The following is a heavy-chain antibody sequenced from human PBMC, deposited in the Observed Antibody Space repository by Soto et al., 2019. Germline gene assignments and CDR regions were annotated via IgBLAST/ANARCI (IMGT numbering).Heavy chain of an antibody. J-gene: IGHJ3*01. CDR2: ISGSGAAT. V-gene: IGHV3-23*01. D-gene: IGHD2-15*01. CDR3: TKGRRAAWAHDFFDV. Sequence: EVQLLESGGGLRQPGGSLRLSCAAAGFPFRTHAMTWVRQTLAKGLEWISTISGSGAATYYADSVRGRFTISRDNTENTLFLQMNSLRAEVSAMYFCTKGRRAAWAHDFFDVWGQGTPVTVSS. CDR1: GFPFRTHA.